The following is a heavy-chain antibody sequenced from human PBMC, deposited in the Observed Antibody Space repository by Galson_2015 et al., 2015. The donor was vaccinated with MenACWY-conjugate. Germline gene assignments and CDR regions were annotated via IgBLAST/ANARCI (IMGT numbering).Heavy chain of an antibody. CDR3: ARRHCSSGSCFFDY. V-gene: IGHV4-4*09. Sequence: GTTKYNPSLKSRVTISADTSKTQFSLRLNSVTAADTAVYYCARRHCSSGSCFFDYWGQGSLATVSS. CDR2: GTT. J-gene: IGHJ4*02. D-gene: IGHD2-15*01.